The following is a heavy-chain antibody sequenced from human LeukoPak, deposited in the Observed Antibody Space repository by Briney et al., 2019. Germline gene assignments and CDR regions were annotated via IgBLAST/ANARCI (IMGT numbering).Heavy chain of an antibody. V-gene: IGHV2-5*02. CDR2: IYWDDDK. Sequence: SGPTLVKPTQTLTLTCTFSGFSLSTSGVGVGWIRQPPGKALEWLALIYWDDDKRYSPSLKSRLTFTKDTSKNQVVLTMTNMDPVDTATYYCAHGSYGITMVRDTRTGAYYFDYWGQGTLVTVSS. CDR3: AHGSYGITMVRDTRTGAYYFDY. CDR1: GFSLSTSGVG. D-gene: IGHD3-10*01. J-gene: IGHJ4*02.